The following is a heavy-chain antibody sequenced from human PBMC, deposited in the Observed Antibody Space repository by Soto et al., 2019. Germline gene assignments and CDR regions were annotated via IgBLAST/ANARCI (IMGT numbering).Heavy chain of an antibody. D-gene: IGHD3-10*01. V-gene: IGHV3-23*01. CDR3: AKDGNYYGSGSSYFDY. J-gene: IGHJ4*02. CDR1: GFTFSSYA. Sequence: GGSLRLSCAASGFTFSSYAMSWVRQAPGKGLEWVSAISGSGGSTYYADSVKGRFTISRDNSKNTLYLQKNSLRAEDTAVYYCAKDGNYYGSGSSYFDYWGQGTLVTVSS. CDR2: ISGSGGST.